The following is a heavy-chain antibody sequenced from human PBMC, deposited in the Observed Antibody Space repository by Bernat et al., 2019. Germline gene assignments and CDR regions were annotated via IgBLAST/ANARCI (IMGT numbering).Heavy chain of an antibody. CDR1: GFTFSSYE. CDR2: ISSSGSTI. V-gene: IGHV3-48*03. D-gene: IGHD2-2*01. J-gene: IGHJ4*02. CDR3: ARSYCSSTSCGPTASG. Sequence: EVQLVESGGGLVQPGGSLRLSCAASGFTFSSYEMNWVRQAPGKGLEWVSYISSSGSTIYSADSVKGRFTISRDNAKNSLYLQMNSLRAEDTAVYYCARSYCSSTSCGPTASGWGQGTLVTVSS.